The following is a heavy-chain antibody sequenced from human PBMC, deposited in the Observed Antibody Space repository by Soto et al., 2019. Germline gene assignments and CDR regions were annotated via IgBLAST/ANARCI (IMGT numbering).Heavy chain of an antibody. D-gene: IGHD6-13*01. Sequence: ESGGGVVQPGRSLRLSCAASGFTFSSYGMHWVRQAPGKGLEWVAVISYDGSNKYYADSVKGRFTISRDNSKNTLYLQMNSLRAEDTAVYYCAKGLALGIAAAGYYYYGMDVWGQGTTVTVSS. J-gene: IGHJ6*02. CDR3: AKGLALGIAAAGYYYYGMDV. CDR1: GFTFSSYG. CDR2: ISYDGSNK. V-gene: IGHV3-30*18.